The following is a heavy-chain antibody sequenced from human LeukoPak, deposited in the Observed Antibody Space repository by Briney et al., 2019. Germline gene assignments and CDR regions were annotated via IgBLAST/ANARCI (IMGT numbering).Heavy chain of an antibody. J-gene: IGHJ4*02. CDR1: GFSFSRSA. CDR3: VKGRISEDGLDF. CDR2: ISSSGNT. V-gene: IGHV3-23*01. Sequence: GGSLRLSCAASGFSFSRSAITWVRQTPGKGLDWVSSISSSGNTYYADSVKGRFTISRDNSKNMLYLQMNSLRAEDTAVYYCVKGRISEDGLDFWGQGTLVTVSS. D-gene: IGHD6-13*01.